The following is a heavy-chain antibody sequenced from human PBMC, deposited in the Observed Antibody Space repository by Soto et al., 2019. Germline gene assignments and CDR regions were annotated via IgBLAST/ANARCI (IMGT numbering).Heavy chain of an antibody. CDR3: AKAVGGGSYYYYYYMDV. V-gene: IGHV3-23*01. J-gene: IGHJ6*03. CDR2: ISGSGGST. Sequence: GGSLRLSCAASGFTFSSYAMSWVRQAPGKGLEWVSAISGSGGSTYYADSVKGRFTISRDNSKNTLYLQMNSLRAEDTAVYYCAKAVGGGSYYYYYYMDVWGKGTTVTVSS. CDR1: GFTFSSYA. D-gene: IGHD1-26*01.